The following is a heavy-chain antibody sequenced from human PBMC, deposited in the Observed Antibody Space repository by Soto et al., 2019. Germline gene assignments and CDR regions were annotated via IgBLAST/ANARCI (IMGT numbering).Heavy chain of an antibody. CDR2: ISGSGGST. Sequence: GGSLRLSCAASGFTFSSYAMSWVRQAPGKGLEWVSAISGSGGSTYYADSVKGRFTISRDNSKNTLYLQMNSLRAEDTAVYYCAKVGYCSGGSCYSGFDYWGQGTLVTVSS. CDR1: GFTFSSYA. V-gene: IGHV3-23*01. D-gene: IGHD2-15*01. J-gene: IGHJ4*02. CDR3: AKVGYCSGGSCYSGFDY.